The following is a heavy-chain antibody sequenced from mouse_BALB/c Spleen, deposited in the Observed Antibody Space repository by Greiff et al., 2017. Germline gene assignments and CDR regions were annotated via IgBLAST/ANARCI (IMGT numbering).Heavy chain of an antibody. J-gene: IGHJ3*01. V-gene: IGHV1S126*01. Sequence: QVQLQQSGPQLVRSGASVKISCKASGYSFTSYWMHWVKQRPGQGLEWIGMIDPSDSETRLNQKFKDKATLTVDKSSSTAYMQLSSPTSEDSAVYYCAREDGNYGFAYWGQGTLVTVSA. CDR2: IDPSDSET. CDR3: AREDGNYGFAY. D-gene: IGHD2-1*01. CDR1: GYSFTSYW.